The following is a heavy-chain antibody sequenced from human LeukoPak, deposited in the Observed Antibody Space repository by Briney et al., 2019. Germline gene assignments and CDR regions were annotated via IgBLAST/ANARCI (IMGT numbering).Heavy chain of an antibody. CDR2: IYYTGTT. CDR3: ARDHTRDGYNGFDP. Sequence: SETLSLTCTVSGGSISSYYWSWLRQPPGKGLEWIGCIYYTGTTNHNPSLKSRLTISVDTSKNQFSLNLTSVTAADTAVYYCARDHTRDGYNGFDPWGQGTLVTVSS. CDR1: GGSISSYY. D-gene: IGHD5-24*01. J-gene: IGHJ5*02. V-gene: IGHV4-59*01.